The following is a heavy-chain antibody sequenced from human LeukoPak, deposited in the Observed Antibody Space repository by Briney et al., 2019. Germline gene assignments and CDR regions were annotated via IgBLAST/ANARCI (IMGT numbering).Heavy chain of an antibody. CDR1: GFAFSSYG. CDR3: ARVAGPQLERRGCYGMDV. V-gene: IGHV3-30*03. D-gene: IGHD1-1*01. J-gene: IGHJ6*02. CDR2: ISYDGSNK. Sequence: PGRSLRLSCAASGFAFSSYGMHWVRQAPGKGLEWVAVISYDGSNKYYADSVKGRFTISRDNSKNTLYLQMNSLRAEDTALYYCARVAGPQLERRGCYGMDVWGQGTTVTVSS.